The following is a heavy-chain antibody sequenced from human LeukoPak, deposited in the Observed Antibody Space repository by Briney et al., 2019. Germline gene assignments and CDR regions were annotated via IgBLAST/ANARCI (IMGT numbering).Heavy chain of an antibody. CDR3: ARSFLSLAAAATDY. J-gene: IGHJ4*02. CDR1: GFTFSSYC. D-gene: IGHD6-13*01. CDR2: ISSSSSYI. V-gene: IGHV3-21*01. Sequence: GGSLRLSCAASGFTFSSYCMNWVRQAPGKGLEWVSSISSSSSYIYYADSVKGRFTISRDNAKNSLYLQMNSLRAEDTAVYYCARSFLSLAAAATDYWGQGTLVTVSS.